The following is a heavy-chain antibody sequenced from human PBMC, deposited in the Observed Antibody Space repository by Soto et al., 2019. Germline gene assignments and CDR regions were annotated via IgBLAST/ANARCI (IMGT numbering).Heavy chain of an antibody. CDR3: ASGLSGRADF. J-gene: IGHJ6*02. CDR1: GFTFSSYW. V-gene: IGHV3-74*01. CDR2: MNEDGGTT. D-gene: IGHD3-10*01. Sequence: GGSLRLACAASGFTFSSYWMHWVRQAPGKGLVWVSRMNEDGGTTDYADSVKGRFTISRDNAKNTLYLQMNSLRVEDTAVYYCASGLSGRADFWCPGTTVTVSS.